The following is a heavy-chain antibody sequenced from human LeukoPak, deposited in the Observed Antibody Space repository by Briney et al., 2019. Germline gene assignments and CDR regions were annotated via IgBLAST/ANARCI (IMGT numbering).Heavy chain of an antibody. Sequence: PGGSLRLSCVASGFTFNNYAMSWVRQAPGKGLEWVSAIPVNGGSTFYADSVKGRFTISRDNSKNTLYLQMNSLRAEDTAVYYCAKDGAFHYYGSGSYWSYYYYYMDVWGKGTTVTVSS. V-gene: IGHV3-23*01. CDR2: IPVNGGST. CDR3: AKDGAFHYYGSGSYWSYYYYYMDV. CDR1: GFTFNNYA. J-gene: IGHJ6*03. D-gene: IGHD3-10*01.